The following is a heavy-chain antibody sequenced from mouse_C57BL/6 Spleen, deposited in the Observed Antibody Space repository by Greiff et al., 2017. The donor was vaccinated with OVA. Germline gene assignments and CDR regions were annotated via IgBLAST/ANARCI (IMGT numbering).Heavy chain of an antibody. V-gene: IGHV1-72*01. Sequence: VQLQQPGAELVKPGASVKLSCKASGYTFTSYWMQWGEERGGWGLEWIGRIEPNSGGTKYNEKFKSKATLTVDKPSSTAYMQLSSLTSEDSAVYYCARDLAMDYWGQGTSVTVSS. CDR1: GYTFTSYW. CDR2: IEPNSGGT. J-gene: IGHJ4*01. CDR3: ARDLAMDY.